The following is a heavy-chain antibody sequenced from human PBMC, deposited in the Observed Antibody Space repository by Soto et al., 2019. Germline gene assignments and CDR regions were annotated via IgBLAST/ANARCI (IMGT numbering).Heavy chain of an antibody. CDR1: GFTFSSYG. Sequence: PXVSLRLSCAASGFTFSSYGMHWVRQAPGKGLEWVAVISYDGSNKYYADSVKGRFTISRDNSKNTLYLQMNSLRAEDTAVYYCAKAGGASSGTFDYWGQGTLVTVSS. V-gene: IGHV3-30*18. D-gene: IGHD6-19*01. J-gene: IGHJ4*02. CDR3: AKAGGASSGTFDY. CDR2: ISYDGSNK.